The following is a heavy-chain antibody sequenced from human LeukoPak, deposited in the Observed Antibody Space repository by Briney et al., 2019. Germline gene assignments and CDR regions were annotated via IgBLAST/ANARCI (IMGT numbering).Heavy chain of an antibody. Sequence: ASVKVSCKASGYTFTGYYMHWVRPAPGQGLEWMGWINPNSGGTNYAQKFQGWVTMTRDTSISTAYIELSRLRSDDTAVYYCARGFVVVPAAIMSGNWFDPGGQGTLLTVSS. CDR1: GYTFTGYY. D-gene: IGHD2-2*01. CDR3: ARGFVVVPAAIMSGNWFDP. V-gene: IGHV1-2*04. CDR2: INPNSGGT. J-gene: IGHJ5*02.